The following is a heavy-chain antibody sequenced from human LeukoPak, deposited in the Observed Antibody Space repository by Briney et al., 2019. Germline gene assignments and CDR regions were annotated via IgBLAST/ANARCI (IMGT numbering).Heavy chain of an antibody. Sequence: GRSLRLSCAASGFTFDDYAMHWVRQAPGKGLEWVSGISWNSGSIGYADSVKGRFTISRDNAKNSLYLQMNSLRAEDTALYYCAKSLDVRGVIDSLDDYWGQGTLVTVSS. CDR1: GFTFDDYA. J-gene: IGHJ4*02. CDR3: AKSLDVRGVIDSLDDY. CDR2: ISWNSGSI. V-gene: IGHV3-9*01. D-gene: IGHD3-10*02.